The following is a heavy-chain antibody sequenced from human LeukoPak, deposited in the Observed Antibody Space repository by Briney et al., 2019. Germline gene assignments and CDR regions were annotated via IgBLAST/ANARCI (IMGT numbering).Heavy chain of an antibody. CDR1: GFTFSSYE. CDR3: ARKDYGDYPDY. J-gene: IGHJ4*02. CDR2: ISSSGSTI. D-gene: IGHD4-17*01. Sequence: GGSLRLSCAASGFTFSSYEMNWVRQAPGQGLEWVLYISSSGSTIYYADSVKGRFTISRDNAKNSLYLQMNSLRAEDTAVYYCARKDYGDYPDYWGQGTLVTASS. V-gene: IGHV3-48*03.